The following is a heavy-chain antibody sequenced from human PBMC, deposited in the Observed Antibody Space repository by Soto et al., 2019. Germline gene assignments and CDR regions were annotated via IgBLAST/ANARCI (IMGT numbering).Heavy chain of an antibody. CDR1: GYTFTSYG. CDR2: ISAYNGNT. D-gene: IGHD2-8*02. J-gene: IGHJ6*02. Sequence: ASVKVSCKASGYTFTSYGISWVRQAPGQGLEWMGWISAYNGNTNYAQKLQGRVTMTTDTSTSTAYMELRSLRSDDTAVYYCARVAGGQDYYYGMDVWGQGTTVTVSS. CDR3: ARVAGGQDYYYGMDV. V-gene: IGHV1-18*01.